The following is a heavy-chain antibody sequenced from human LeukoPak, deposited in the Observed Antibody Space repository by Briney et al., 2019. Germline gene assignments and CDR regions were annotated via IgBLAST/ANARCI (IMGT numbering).Heavy chain of an antibody. J-gene: IGHJ4*02. CDR1: GGSISSSY. D-gene: IGHD1-1*01. CDR2: IYYSGST. CDR3: ARGRVHLDY. Sequence: SETLSLTCTVSGGSISSSYWSWIRQPPGKGLEWIGYIYYSGSTNYSPSLKSRVTLSVDTSKNQFSLKLSSVTAADTAVYYCARGRVHLDYWGQGTLVTVSS. V-gene: IGHV4-59*01.